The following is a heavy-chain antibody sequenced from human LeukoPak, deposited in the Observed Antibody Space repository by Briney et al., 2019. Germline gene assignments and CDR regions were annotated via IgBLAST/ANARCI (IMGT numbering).Heavy chain of an antibody. CDR2: IYYSGST. D-gene: IGHD3-10*01. V-gene: IGHV4-31*03. CDR1: GGSISSGAYY. Sequence: SQTLSLTCTVSGGSISSGAYYWSWIRQHPGKGLEWIGYIYYSGSTYYNPSLKSRVTISVDTSKNQFSPKLSSVTAADTAVYYCAREGEASGTRHIGTWFDPWGQGTLVTVSS. CDR3: AREGEASGTRHIGTWFDP. J-gene: IGHJ5*02.